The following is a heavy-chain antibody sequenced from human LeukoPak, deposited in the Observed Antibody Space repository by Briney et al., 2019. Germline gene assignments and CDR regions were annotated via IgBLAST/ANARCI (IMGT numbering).Heavy chain of an antibody. J-gene: IGHJ4*02. CDR3: AVGVGAFDY. Sequence: PSETLCLTCAVYGGSFSGYYWSWIRQPPGKGLEWIGEINHSGSTNYNPSLKSRVTISVDTSKNQFSLKLSSVTAADTAVYYCAVGVGAFDYWGQGTLVTVSS. CDR2: INHSGST. CDR1: GGSFSGYY. V-gene: IGHV4-34*01. D-gene: IGHD1-26*01.